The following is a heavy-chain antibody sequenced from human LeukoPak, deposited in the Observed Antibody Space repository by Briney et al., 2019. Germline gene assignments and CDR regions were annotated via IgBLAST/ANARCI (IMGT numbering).Heavy chain of an antibody. CDR2: INPNSGGT. V-gene: IGHV1-2*02. CDR3: ASHITTGYSSGLSLDP. J-gene: IGHJ5*02. D-gene: IGHD6-19*01. CDR1: GYTFTGYY. Sequence: ASVKVSCKASGYTFTGYYMHWVRQAPGQGLEWMGWINPNSGGTNYAQKFQGRVTMTRDTSISTAYMELSRLRSDDTAVYYCASHITTGYSSGLSLDPWGQGTLVTVSS.